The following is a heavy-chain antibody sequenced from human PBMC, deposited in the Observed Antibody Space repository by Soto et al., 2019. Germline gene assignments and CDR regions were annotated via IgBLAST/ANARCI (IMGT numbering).Heavy chain of an antibody. D-gene: IGHD2-2*01. CDR2: ISKSDYT. CDR3: AREDSIIIPAVSDF. J-gene: IGHJ4*02. V-gene: IGHV3-21*01. Sequence: PGGSLRLSCTVSGFAFNNYGINWVRQAPGKGLERVSSISKSDYTYYSDSVTGRFTISRDNAKNSVSLQMNTLRVEDTAVYYCAREDSIIIPAVSDFWGQGTLVTVYS. CDR1: GFAFNNYG.